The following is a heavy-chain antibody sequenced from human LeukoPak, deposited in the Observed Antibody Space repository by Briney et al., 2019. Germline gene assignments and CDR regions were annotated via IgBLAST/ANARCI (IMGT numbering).Heavy chain of an antibody. CDR3: ARDPRGSGSCYVSAFDI. CDR1: GFTFSSYS. D-gene: IGHD3-10*01. Sequence: GSLRLTCTASGFTFSSYSMNWVRQAPGKGLEWVSYISSSSSTIYYADSVKDRFTVSRDNVQNSLYLQMNSLRAEDTAVYHCARDPRGSGSCYVSAFDIWGQGTVVTVSS. J-gene: IGHJ3*02. V-gene: IGHV3-48*01. CDR2: ISSSSSTI.